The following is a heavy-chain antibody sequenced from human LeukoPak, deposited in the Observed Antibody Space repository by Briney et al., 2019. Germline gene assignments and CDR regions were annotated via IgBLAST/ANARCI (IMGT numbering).Heavy chain of an antibody. V-gene: IGHV3-23*01. CDR2: ISGSGNGT. CDR1: GCTFRTYA. J-gene: IGHJ4*02. Sequence: GGPLRLSCTASGCTFRTYAMIWVRQAPGKGLEWLSGISGSGNGTYYADSVKGRFLISRDNSKNMVYLQMNSLTVEDTATYYCAKRTMSAFDSWGQGTLLIVSS. D-gene: IGHD5-24*01. CDR3: AKRTMSAFDS.